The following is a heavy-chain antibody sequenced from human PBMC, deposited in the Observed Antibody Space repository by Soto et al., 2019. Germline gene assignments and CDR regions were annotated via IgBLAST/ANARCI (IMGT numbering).Heavy chain of an antibody. V-gene: IGHV4-39*01. J-gene: IGHJ4*02. CDR3: ARHIDY. CDR1: GGSISSSSYY. Sequence: QLQLQESGPGLVKPSETLSLTCTVSGGSISSSSYYWGWIRQAPGKGLEWIGRIYYSGSTYYNPSLKSRITISVDTSKNQFSLKLSSVTAADPAVSYCARHIDYWGQGTLVTVSS. CDR2: IYYSGST.